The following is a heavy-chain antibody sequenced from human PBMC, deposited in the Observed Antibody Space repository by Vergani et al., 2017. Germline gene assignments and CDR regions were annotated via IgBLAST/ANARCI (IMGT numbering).Heavy chain of an antibody. CDR2: IIPILGTA. D-gene: IGHD3-22*01. V-gene: IGHV1-69*11. CDR3: ATETYYYDSSGYDPDY. J-gene: IGHJ4*02. CDR1: GGPFSSYA. Sequence: QVQLVQSGAEVKKPGSSVKVSCKSSGGPFSSYAISWVRQAHGQGLEWMGRIIPILGTANYAQKFQGRVTITADESTSTAYMELSSLRSEDTAVYDCATETYYYDSSGYDPDYWGQGTLVTVSS.